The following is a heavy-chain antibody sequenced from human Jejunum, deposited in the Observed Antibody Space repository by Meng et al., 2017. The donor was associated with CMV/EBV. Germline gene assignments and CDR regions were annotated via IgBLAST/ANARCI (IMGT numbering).Heavy chain of an antibody. CDR2: VYHTEGT. J-gene: IGHJ5*02. V-gene: IGHV4-4*02. D-gene: IGHD3-22*01. CDR1: GGAISVGNDW. CDR3: ARSDCHDSSGYLVS. Sequence: GGAISVGNDWCSWVRQPPGKELEWIGEVYHTEGTNYNPSLKNRVTISLDKSTNHFSLKLSSVTAADTAVYYCARSDCHDSSGYLVSWGQGLLVTVSS.